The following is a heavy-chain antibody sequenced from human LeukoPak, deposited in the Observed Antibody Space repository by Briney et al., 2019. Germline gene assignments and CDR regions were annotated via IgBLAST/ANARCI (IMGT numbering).Heavy chain of an antibody. CDR2: IYYSGST. CDR3: AREDSSGYYGYFDY. CDR1: GGSISSGGYY. D-gene: IGHD3-22*01. V-gene: IGHV4-61*08. Sequence: SETLSLTCTVSGGSISSGGYYWSWIRQHPGKGLEWIGYIYYSGSTNYNPSLKSRVTISVDTSKNQFSLKLSSVTAADTAVYYCAREDSSGYYGYFDYWGQGTLVTVSS. J-gene: IGHJ4*02.